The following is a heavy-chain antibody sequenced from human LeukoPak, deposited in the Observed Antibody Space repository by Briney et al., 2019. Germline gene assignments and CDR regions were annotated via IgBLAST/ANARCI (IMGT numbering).Heavy chain of an antibody. D-gene: IGHD2-15*01. CDR1: GFTFDDYA. CDR2: ISWNSGSI. CDR3: AKSRSGLWYFDL. J-gene: IGHJ2*01. Sequence: GGSLRLSCAASGFTFDDYAMHWVRQAPGKGLEWVSGISWNSGSIGYADSVKGRFTISRDNAKNSLYLQTNSLRAEDTALYYCAKSRSGLWYFDLWGRGTLVTVSS. V-gene: IGHV3-9*01.